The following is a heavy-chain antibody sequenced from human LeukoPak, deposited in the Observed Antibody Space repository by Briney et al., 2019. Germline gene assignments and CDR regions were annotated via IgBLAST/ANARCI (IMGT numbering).Heavy chain of an antibody. V-gene: IGHV4-59*12. CDR1: GGSISGYH. J-gene: IGHJ3*02. Sequence: SETLSLTCSVSGGSISGYHWSWIRQPPGKGLEWIGYIYYSGSSGSTNYNPSIKSRVTISVDTSKNQFSLKLSSVTAADTAVYYCARQEGYCSGGSCLDFAFDIWGQGTMVTVSS. D-gene: IGHD2-15*01. CDR2: IYYSGSSGST. CDR3: ARQEGYCSGGSCLDFAFDI.